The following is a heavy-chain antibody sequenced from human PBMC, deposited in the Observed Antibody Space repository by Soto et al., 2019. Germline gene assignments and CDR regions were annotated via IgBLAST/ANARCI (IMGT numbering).Heavy chain of an antibody. Sequence: QVQLVQSGAEVKKPGASVKVSCKASGYTFTNYPIHWVRQAPGQGLEWMGWINVGNGNIKYSQKFQGRVTMTRDTSASTAYMELSSLGSEDTAVCYCASSSERGHWGQGTLVTVSS. CDR1: GYTFTNYP. V-gene: IGHV1-3*01. CDR3: ASSSERGH. CDR2: INVGNGNI. J-gene: IGHJ4*02.